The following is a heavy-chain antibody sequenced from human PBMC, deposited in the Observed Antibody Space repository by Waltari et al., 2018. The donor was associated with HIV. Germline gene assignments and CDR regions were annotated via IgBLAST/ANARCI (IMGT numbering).Heavy chain of an antibody. J-gene: IGHJ5*02. CDR3: ARHNLLGRVGRIDP. D-gene: IGHD7-27*01. CDR2: ISHGGTT. CDR1: GDTF. V-gene: IGHV4-59*04. Sequence: QLQLHESGPGLVKPSETLSLTCSVSGDTFWDWVRQAPGKGLEWVATISHGGTTYYNPSLKSRVTVSVDTSKNDFSLKMRSVTAADTAVYFCARHNLLGRVGRIDPWGQGTLVTVSS.